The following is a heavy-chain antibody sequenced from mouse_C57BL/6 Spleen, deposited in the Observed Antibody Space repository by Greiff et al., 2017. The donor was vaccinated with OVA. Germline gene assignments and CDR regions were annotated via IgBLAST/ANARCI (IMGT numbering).Heavy chain of an antibody. V-gene: IGHV1-53*01. Sequence: VQLQQSGTDLVKPGASVKLSCKASGYTFTSYWMHWVKQRPGQGLEWIGNINPSNGGTYYNEKFKSKATLTVDKSSSTAYMQLSSLTSEDSAVYYCARRYGSSYEYFDVWGTGTTVTVSS. J-gene: IGHJ1*03. CDR2: INPSNGGT. CDR1: GYTFTSYW. D-gene: IGHD1-1*01. CDR3: ARRYGSSYEYFDV.